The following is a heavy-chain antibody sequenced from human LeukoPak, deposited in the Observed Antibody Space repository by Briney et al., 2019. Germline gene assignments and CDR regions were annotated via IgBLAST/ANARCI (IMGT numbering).Heavy chain of an antibody. D-gene: IGHD1-26*01. J-gene: IGHJ4*02. CDR3: ASGGSYYYDY. Sequence: GGSLRLSCAASGFTFSSYSMNWVRQAPGKGLEWVSSISSSSSYIYYADSVKGRLTISRDNAKNSLYLQMNSLRAEDTAVYYCASGGSYYYDYWGQGTLVTVSS. CDR2: ISSSSSYI. V-gene: IGHV3-21*01. CDR1: GFTFSSYS.